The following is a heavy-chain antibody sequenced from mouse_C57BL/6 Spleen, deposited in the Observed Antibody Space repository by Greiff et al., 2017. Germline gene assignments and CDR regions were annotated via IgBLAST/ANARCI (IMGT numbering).Heavy chain of an antibody. V-gene: IGHV5-17*01. D-gene: IGHD1-2*01. CDR2: ISRGSSTI. Sequence: EVKLMESGAGLVKPGGSLKLSCAASGFTFSDYGMHWVRQAPEKGLEWVAYISRGSSTIYYADTVKGRFTISRDNAKNTLFLQMTSLRAEDAAMYCCTGHYWFAYWGQGTLVTVSA. CDR3: TGHYWFAY. CDR1: GFTFSDYG. J-gene: IGHJ3*01.